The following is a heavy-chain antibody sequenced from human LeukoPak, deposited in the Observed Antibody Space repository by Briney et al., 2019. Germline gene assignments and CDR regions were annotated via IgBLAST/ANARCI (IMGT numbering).Heavy chain of an antibody. CDR2: IRQDGNKI. Sequence: GSLRLSCAASGFTFSTYWMSWVRQAPGKGLEWVANIRQDGNKIYYADSVKGRFTISRDSSKNTLSLQMNSLRAEDTAVYYCAKIPKGGYFDSWGQGTLVTVSS. CDR1: GFTFSTYW. J-gene: IGHJ4*02. CDR3: AKIPKGGYFDS. V-gene: IGHV3-7*03. D-gene: IGHD2-2*01.